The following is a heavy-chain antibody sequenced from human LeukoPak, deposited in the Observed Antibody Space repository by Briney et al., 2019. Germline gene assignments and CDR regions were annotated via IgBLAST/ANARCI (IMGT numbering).Heavy chain of an antibody. D-gene: IGHD5-12*01. CDR3: AKDMRGYSGYGFDY. CDR2: ISWNSGSI. CDR1: GFTFDDYA. Sequence: PGGSLRLSCAASGFTFDDYAMHWVRQAPGKGLEWVSGISWNSGSIGYADSVKGRFTISRDNAKNSLYLQMNSLRAEDMALYYCAKDMRGYSGYGFDYWGQGTLVTVSS. J-gene: IGHJ4*02. V-gene: IGHV3-9*03.